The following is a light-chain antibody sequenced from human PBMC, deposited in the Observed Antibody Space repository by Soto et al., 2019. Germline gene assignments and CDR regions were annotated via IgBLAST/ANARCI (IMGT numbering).Light chain of an antibody. CDR2: DAS. CDR3: QHRISWPWT. Sequence: EIVLTQSPGTLSLSPGERGTLSCRASQNLGTLYLAWFQQKSGQAPRLLIYDASTRAAGIPARFSGSGSGTDFTLSISSLEPEDFAVYYCQHRISWPWTFGHGTEVDIK. J-gene: IGKJ1*01. V-gene: IGKV3-11*01. CDR1: QNLGTLY.